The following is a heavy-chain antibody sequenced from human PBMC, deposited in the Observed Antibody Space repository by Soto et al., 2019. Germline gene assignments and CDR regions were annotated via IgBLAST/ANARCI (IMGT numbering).Heavy chain of an antibody. CDR3: AGERSGAGTGWFDP. Sequence: QVQLLQSGAAVKKPGASVKVSCKASGYTFTSYDINWVRQATGQGLEWMGWMNPNSGNTGYAQKFQGRVTMTRNTSISTAYLELSSLRSEDTAVYYSAGERSGAGTGWFDPWGQGTLVTVSS. V-gene: IGHV1-8*01. CDR2: MNPNSGNT. J-gene: IGHJ5*02. CDR1: GYTFTSYD. D-gene: IGHD6-13*01.